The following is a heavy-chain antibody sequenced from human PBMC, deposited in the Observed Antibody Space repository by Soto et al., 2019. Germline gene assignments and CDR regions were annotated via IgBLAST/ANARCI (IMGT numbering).Heavy chain of an antibody. D-gene: IGHD2-15*01. CDR2: IYYSGST. Sequence: SETLSVPCTVSGGSISSGGYYWSWIRQHPGKGLEWIGYIYYSGSTYYNPSLKSRVTISVDTSKNQFSLKLSSVTAADTAVYYFATGGTKCSCGSLYRPHQGYYVLADWCPCTSVSV. CDR1: GGSISSGGYY. V-gene: IGHV4-31*03. CDR3: ATGGTKCSCGSLYRPHQGYYVLAD. J-gene: IGHJ6*02.